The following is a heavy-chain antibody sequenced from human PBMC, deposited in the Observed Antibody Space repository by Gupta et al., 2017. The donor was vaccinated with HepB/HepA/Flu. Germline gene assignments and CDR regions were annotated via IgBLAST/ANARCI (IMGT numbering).Heavy chain of an antibody. D-gene: IGHD2-15*01. J-gene: IGHJ3*02. CDR3: ARHGYCSGGTCWGLDI. CDR1: GGSISSYY. Sequence: GPGLVKPSETLSLTCSVSGGSISSYYWSWIRQPPGKGLEWIGHIYSSGSTHYNPSLKSRITMSVDTSKNQFSLKLNSMTAADTAVYYCARHGYCSGGTCWGLDIWGQGTLVIVSS. CDR2: IYSSGST. V-gene: IGHV4-59*08.